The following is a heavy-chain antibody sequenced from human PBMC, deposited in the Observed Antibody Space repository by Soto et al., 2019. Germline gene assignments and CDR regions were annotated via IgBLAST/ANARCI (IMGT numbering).Heavy chain of an antibody. V-gene: IGHV4-59*01. J-gene: IGHJ6*01. Sequence: QVQLQESGPGLVKPSETLSLTCTVSGGSISSYYWSWIRQPPGKGLEWIGYIYYSGSTNYNPSLKSQVTMSVDSANNQFSLKLSSVTAAYTAVYCCARVRDYYYGMDVWGQGTTVAVSS. CDR1: GGSISSYY. CDR3: ARVRDYYYGMDV. CDR2: IYYSGST.